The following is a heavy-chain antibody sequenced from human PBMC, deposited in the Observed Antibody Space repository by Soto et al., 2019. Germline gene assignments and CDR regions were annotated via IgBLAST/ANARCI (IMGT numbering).Heavy chain of an antibody. Sequence: QVQLVQSGAEVKKPGASVKVSCKASGYTFTSYGISWVRQAPGQGLEWMGWINPYNGNTKNAQKLQGRVTMTTDTTKGTAYMELRSLRSDDTAVYYCARDLNLGLGDYWGQGTLVTVSS. CDR2: INPYNGNT. CDR1: GYTFTSYG. V-gene: IGHV1-18*01. CDR3: ARDLNLGLGDY. J-gene: IGHJ4*02. D-gene: IGHD7-27*01.